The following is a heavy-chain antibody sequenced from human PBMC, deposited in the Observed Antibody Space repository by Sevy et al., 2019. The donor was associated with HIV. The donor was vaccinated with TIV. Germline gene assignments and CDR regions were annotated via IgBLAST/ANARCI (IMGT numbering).Heavy chain of an antibody. CDR3: ARAQYIVVVPLYSMDV. CDR1: GGTFSSYA. Sequence: ASVKVSCKASGGTFSSYAISWVRQAPGQGLEWMGGIIPIFGTANYAQKFQGRVRITADESTSTAYMELSSLRSEDTAVYYCARAQYIVVVPLYSMDVWGQGTTVTVSS. J-gene: IGHJ6*02. V-gene: IGHV1-69*13. CDR2: IIPIFGTA. D-gene: IGHD2-2*01.